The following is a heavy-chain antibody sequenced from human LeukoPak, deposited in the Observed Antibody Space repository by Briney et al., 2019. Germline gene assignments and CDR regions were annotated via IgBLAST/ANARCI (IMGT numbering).Heavy chain of an antibody. CDR2: MNPNSGNT. J-gene: IGHJ3*02. CDR3: AREYDILTGYPMGSAFDI. D-gene: IGHD3-9*01. Sequence: ASVKVSCKVSGYTLTELSMHWVRQATGQGLEWMGWMNPNSGNTGYAQKFQGRVTMTRDTSISTAYMELSRLRSDDTAVYYCAREYDILTGYPMGSAFDIWGQGTMVTVSS. V-gene: IGHV1-2*02. CDR1: GYTLTELS.